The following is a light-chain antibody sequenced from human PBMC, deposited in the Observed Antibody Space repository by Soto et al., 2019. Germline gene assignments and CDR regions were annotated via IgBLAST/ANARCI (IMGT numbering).Light chain of an antibody. V-gene: IGKV1-27*01. J-gene: IGKJ2*01. Sequence: DIQMAQSPSSLSASVGDRVTITCRTSQGINNYLAWYQQKPGKVPKLLIYATSTLQSGVPSRFSGSGSGTDFTLAIDSLQPEDVATYYCQKYDSAPDTFGQGTKLEIK. CDR3: QKYDSAPDT. CDR2: ATS. CDR1: QGINNY.